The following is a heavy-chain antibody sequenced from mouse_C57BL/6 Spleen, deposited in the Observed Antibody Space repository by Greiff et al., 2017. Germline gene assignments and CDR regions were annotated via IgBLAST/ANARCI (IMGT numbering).Heavy chain of an antibody. D-gene: IGHD3-3*01. CDR2: IYPGSGST. CDR1: GYTFTSYW. J-gene: IGHJ3*01. Sequence: QVHVKQPGAELVKPGASVKMSCKASGYTFTSYWITWVKQRPGQGLEWIGDIYPGSGSTNYNEKFKSKATLTVDTSSSTAYMQLSSLTSEDSAVYYCAREEGRGFAYWGQGTLVTVSA. CDR3: AREEGRGFAY. V-gene: IGHV1-55*01.